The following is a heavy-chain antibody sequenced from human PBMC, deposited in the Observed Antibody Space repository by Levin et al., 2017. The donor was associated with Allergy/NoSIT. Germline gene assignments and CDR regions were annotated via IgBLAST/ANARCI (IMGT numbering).Heavy chain of an antibody. CDR3: VRGGDGTVTTVDY. Sequence: GESLKISCAASGFTFSRYWMHWVRQAPGKGLVWVSRINRDGSDTRYADSVKGRFTISRDNAKNTLYLQMNSLRAEDTAVYYCVRGGDGTVTTVDYWGQGTLVTVSS. CDR1: GFTFSRYW. D-gene: IGHD4-17*01. J-gene: IGHJ4*02. CDR2: INRDGSDT. V-gene: IGHV3-74*01.